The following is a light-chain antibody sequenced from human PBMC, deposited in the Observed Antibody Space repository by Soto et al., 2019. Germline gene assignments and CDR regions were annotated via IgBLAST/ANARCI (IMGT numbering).Light chain of an antibody. CDR1: QSVRSD. J-gene: IGKJ1*01. CDR2: GAS. CDR3: QQCNNWPLT. V-gene: IGKV3-15*01. Sequence: EIVMTQSPATLSVSPGERATLSCRASQSVRSDLAWFQQKPGQAPRLLIYGASTRATGIPVRFSGSGSGTEFTLTISSLQSEDFAVYYCQQCNNWPLTFGQGTKVEIK.